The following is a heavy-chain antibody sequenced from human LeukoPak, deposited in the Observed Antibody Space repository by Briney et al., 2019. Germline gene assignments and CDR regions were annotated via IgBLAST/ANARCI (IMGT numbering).Heavy chain of an antibody. CDR1: GFTFSSYS. V-gene: IGHV3-21*04. Sequence: GGSLRLSCAASGFTFSSYSMTWVRQAPGKGLEWVSSISSSSSYIYYADSVKGRFTISRDNSKNTLYLQMNSLRAEDTAVYYCAKYARVAAPYWGQGTLVTVSS. CDR2: ISSSSSYI. J-gene: IGHJ4*02. CDR3: AKYARVAAPY. D-gene: IGHD2-15*01.